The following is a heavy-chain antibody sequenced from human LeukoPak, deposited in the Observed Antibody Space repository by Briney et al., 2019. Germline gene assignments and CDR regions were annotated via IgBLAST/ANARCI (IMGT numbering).Heavy chain of an antibody. D-gene: IGHD6-19*01. Sequence: PSETLSLTXTVSGGSISSYYWSWIRQPPGKGVEWIGYIYYSGSTNYNPSLKSRVTISVDTSKNQFSLKLSSVTAADTAVYYCARDIAVAGIGWFDPWGQGTLVTVSS. CDR3: ARDIAVAGIGWFDP. CDR2: IYYSGST. V-gene: IGHV4-59*01. CDR1: GGSISSYY. J-gene: IGHJ5*02.